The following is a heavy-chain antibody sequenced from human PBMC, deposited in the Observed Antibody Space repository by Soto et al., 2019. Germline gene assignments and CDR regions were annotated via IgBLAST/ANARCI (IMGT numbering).Heavy chain of an antibody. CDR1: GYTFTGYY. J-gene: IGHJ6*02. CDR3: AREGYNWNYPFYYYYGMDV. V-gene: IGHV1-2*02. Sequence: ASVKVSCKASGYTFTGYYMHWVRQAPGQGLEWMGWINPNSGGTNYAQKFQGRVTMTRDTSISTAYMGLSRLRSDDTAVYYCAREGYNWNYPFYYYYGMDVWGQGTTVTVSS. D-gene: IGHD1-7*01. CDR2: INPNSGGT.